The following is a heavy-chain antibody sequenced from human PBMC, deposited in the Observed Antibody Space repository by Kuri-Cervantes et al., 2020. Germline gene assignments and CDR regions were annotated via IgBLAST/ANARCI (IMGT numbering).Heavy chain of an antibody. CDR2: IYYSGST. CDR3: ARRAVGVTRALRD. D-gene: IGHD3-10*01. Sequence: SETLSLTCTVSGGSISSGGYYWSWIRQHPGKGLEWIGYIYYSGSTYYNPSLKSRVTISVDTSKNQLSLKLSSVTAADTAVYYCARRAVGVTRALRDWGQGTLVTVSS. CDR1: GGSISSGGYY. V-gene: IGHV4-31*03. J-gene: IGHJ4*02.